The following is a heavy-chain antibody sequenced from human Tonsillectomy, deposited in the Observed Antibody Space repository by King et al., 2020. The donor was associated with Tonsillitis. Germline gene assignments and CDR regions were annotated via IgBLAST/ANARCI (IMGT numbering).Heavy chain of an antibody. CDR1: GFTFSTYS. CDR2: ISSSSSYI. V-gene: IGHV3-21*01. CDR3: ARDGTQGYFDY. D-gene: IGHD1-26*01. J-gene: IGHJ4*02. Sequence: DVQLVESGGGLVKPGGSLRLSCAASGFTFSTYSMNWVRQAPGKGLAWVSTISSSSSYIYYADSVKGRFTISRDNAKNSLYLQMKSLRAEDTAVYYCARDGTQGYFDYWGQGTLVTVSS.